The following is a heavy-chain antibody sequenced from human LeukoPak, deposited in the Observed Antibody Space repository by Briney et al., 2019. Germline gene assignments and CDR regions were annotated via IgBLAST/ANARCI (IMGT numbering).Heavy chain of an antibody. CDR2: IYYSGSA. CDR1: GGSFNYYY. CDR3: ARATQGAFDI. Sequence: SETLSLTCTVSGGSFNYYYWSWIRKPPGKGLEWIGYIYYSGSANYNPSLKSRVSISVDTSKNHFSLKLSSVTAADTAVYYCARATQGAFDIWGQGTMVTVSS. V-gene: IGHV4-59*01. J-gene: IGHJ3*02.